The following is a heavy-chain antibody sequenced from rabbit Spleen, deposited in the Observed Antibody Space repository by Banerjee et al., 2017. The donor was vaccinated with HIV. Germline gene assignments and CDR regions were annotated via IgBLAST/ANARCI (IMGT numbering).Heavy chain of an antibody. CDR2: IGVGGGST. CDR1: GFSFSNGYY. Sequence: QSLEESGGGLVQPEGSLTLTCTVSGFSFSNGYYMCWVRQAPGKGLEWIGCIGVGGGSTYYANWAKGRFTISKTSSTTVNLQMTSLTAADTATYFCARREYDNGSDFKLWGPGTLVTVS. V-gene: IGHV1S40*01. D-gene: IGHD5-1*01. J-gene: IGHJ4*01. CDR3: ARREYDNGSDFKL.